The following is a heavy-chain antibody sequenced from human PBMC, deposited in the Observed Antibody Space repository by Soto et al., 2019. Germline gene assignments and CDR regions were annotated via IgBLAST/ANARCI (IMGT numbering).Heavy chain of an antibody. CDR3: ARGLIYDSSGYYFDY. CDR2: INPSGGST. D-gene: IGHD3-22*01. V-gene: IGHV1-46*01. J-gene: IGHJ4*02. Sequence: ASVKVSCKASGYAFTSYYMHWVRQAPGQGLEWMGIINPSGGSTRYAQKFQGRVTMTRDTSTSTVYMELSSLRSEDTAVYYCARGLIYDSSGYYFDYWGQGTLVTVSS. CDR1: GYAFTSYY.